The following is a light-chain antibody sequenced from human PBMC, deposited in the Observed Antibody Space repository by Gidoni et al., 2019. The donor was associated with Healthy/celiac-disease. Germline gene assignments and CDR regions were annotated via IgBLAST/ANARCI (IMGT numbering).Light chain of an antibody. CDR3: SSYTSSSTPWV. CDR1: SSDVGGYSF. J-gene: IGLJ3*02. CDR2: EVS. Sequence: QSALPQPASVSGSPGPSLTISCTGTSSDVGGYSFVSWYQQHPGKAPKLMIYEVSNRPSGVSNRFSGSKSGNTASLTISGLQAEDEADYYCSSYTSSSTPWVFGGGTKLTVL. V-gene: IGLV2-14*01.